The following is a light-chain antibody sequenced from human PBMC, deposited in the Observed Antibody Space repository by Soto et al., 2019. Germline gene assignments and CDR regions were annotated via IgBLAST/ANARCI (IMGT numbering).Light chain of an antibody. J-gene: IGKJ4*01. CDR2: SAS. CDR1: QSVSVN. Sequence: EVVLTQSPATLSLSPGESATLSCRASQSVSVNFAWYQQKPGQAPRPLIYSASDRAPGIPARFSGRGSGTYFTLTFSSLEPEDFAVYYCQERNRWPRGTFGGGTKVEIK. V-gene: IGKV3-11*01. CDR3: QERNRWPRGT.